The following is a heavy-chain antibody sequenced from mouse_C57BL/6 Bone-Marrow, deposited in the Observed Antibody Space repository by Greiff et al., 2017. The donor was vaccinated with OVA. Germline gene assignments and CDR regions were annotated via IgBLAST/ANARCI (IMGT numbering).Heavy chain of an antibody. CDR3: ARFPGDYDLSMDY. CDR2: IYPRSGNT. V-gene: IGHV1-81*01. J-gene: IGHJ4*01. Sequence: VKLVESGAELARPGASVKLSCKASGYTFTSYGISWVKQRTGQGLEWIGEIYPRSGNTYYNEKFKGKATLTADKSSSTAYMELRSLTSEDSAVYFCARFPGDYDLSMDYWGQGTSVTVSS. CDR1: GYTFTSYG. D-gene: IGHD2-4*01.